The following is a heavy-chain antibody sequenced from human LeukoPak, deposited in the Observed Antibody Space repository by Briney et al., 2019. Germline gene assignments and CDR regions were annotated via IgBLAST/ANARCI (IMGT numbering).Heavy chain of an antibody. Sequence: PSETLSLTCTASGGSISSYYWSWIRQPPGKGLEWIGYIYYSGSTNYNPSLKSRVTISVDTSKNQFSLKLSSVTAADTAVYYCARGRDGDRRFDYWGQGTLVTVSS. CDR2: IYYSGST. CDR3: ARGRDGDRRFDY. CDR1: GGSISSYY. J-gene: IGHJ4*02. V-gene: IGHV4-59*01. D-gene: IGHD4-17*01.